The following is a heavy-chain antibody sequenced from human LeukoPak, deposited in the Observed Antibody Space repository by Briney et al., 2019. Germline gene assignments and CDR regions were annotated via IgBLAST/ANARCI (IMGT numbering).Heavy chain of an antibody. CDR2: INHSGST. V-gene: IGHV4-34*01. D-gene: IGHD3-16*01. CDR3: ARGITLDY. Sequence: SETLSLTCAVYGGSFSGYYWSWIRQPPGKGLEWIGEINHSGSTNYNPSLKSRVTISVDTSKNQFSLRLSSVTAADTAVYYCARGITLDYWGQGTLVTVSS. J-gene: IGHJ4*02. CDR1: GGSFSGYY.